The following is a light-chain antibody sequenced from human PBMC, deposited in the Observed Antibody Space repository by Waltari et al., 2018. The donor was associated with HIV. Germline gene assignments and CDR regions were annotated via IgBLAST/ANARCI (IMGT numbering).Light chain of an antibody. Sequence: DVQMTQSPSSLSASIGDRVNISCRASQNIKSYLNWYQQRPGQAPKILIYTATTLQTGVPSRFSGSGSGTDFTLTITNVQPGDFAVYFCQQSYYSPTFGPGTTVDTK. V-gene: IGKV1-39*01. CDR1: QNIKSY. CDR3: QQSYYSPT. CDR2: TAT. J-gene: IGKJ3*01.